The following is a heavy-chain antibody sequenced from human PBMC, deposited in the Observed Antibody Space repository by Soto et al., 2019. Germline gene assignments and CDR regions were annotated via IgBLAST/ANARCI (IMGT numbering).Heavy chain of an antibody. CDR2: ISGSGSNT. D-gene: IGHD1-26*01. V-gene: IGHV3-23*01. CDR3: ARDRATFDY. CDR1: GFTSTSYA. Sequence: PGGSLRLSCAASGFTSTSYAMSWVRLTPGKGLEWVSAISGSGSNTFYADSVRGRFTISRDNSKNTVFLQMNNLRAEDTAVYFCARDRATFDYWGQGTRVTVSS. J-gene: IGHJ4*02.